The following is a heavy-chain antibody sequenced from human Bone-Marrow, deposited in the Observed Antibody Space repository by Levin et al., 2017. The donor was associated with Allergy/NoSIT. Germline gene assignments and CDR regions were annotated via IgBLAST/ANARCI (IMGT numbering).Heavy chain of an antibody. Sequence: SQTLSLTCAVYGGSFSGYYWSWIRQPPGKGLEWIGEINHSGSTNYNPSLKSRVTISVDTSKNQFSLKLSSVTAADTAVYYCARGAYSGYQRRRAFDIWGQGTMVTVSS. CDR2: INHSGST. CDR1: GGSFSGYY. D-gene: IGHD5-12*01. V-gene: IGHV4-34*01. CDR3: ARGAYSGYQRRRAFDI. J-gene: IGHJ3*02.